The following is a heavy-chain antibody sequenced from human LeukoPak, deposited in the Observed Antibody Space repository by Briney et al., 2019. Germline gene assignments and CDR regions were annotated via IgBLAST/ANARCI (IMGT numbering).Heavy chain of an antibody. CDR1: GFTFSSYW. CDR2: IKSKTDGGTT. D-gene: IGHD1-26*01. CDR3: TTDPIVGAQLDY. V-gene: IGHV3-15*07. Sequence: GGSLRLSCAASGFTFSSYWMNWVRQAPGKGLEWVGRIKSKTDGGTTDYAAPVKGRFTISRDDSKNTLDLQMNSLKIEDTAVYYCTTDPIVGAQLDYWGQGTLVTVSS. J-gene: IGHJ4*02.